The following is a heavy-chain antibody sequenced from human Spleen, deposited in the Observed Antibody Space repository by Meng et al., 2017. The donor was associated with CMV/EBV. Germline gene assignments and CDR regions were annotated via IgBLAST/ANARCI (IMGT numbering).Heavy chain of an antibody. CDR2: IYYSGTT. V-gene: IGHV4-61*01. J-gene: IGHJ4*02. CDR3: ARATTTLTPYFDF. CDR1: GGSVYSGSYY. Sequence: TVSGGSVYSGSYYWSWIRQPPGKGLEWIGYIYYSGTTNYNPSLKSRVTISVDTSKNQFSLKLSSVTAADTAVYYCARATTTLTPYFDFWGQGTLVTVSS. D-gene: IGHD4-11*01.